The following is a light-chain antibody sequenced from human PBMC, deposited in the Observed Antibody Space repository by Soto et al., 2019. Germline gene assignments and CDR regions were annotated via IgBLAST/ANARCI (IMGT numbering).Light chain of an antibody. V-gene: IGKV1-5*01. Sequence: DTHMTQSPSTLSASIGDRVTITCRASQSISTWLAWYQQKPGKAPKLLIYAASTLENGVPTRLSGTGSEIEFTLTVSSLQPDDYTTYYCQQYNDYITFGQGTRLEIK. CDR1: QSISTW. CDR2: AAS. J-gene: IGKJ5*01. CDR3: QQYNDYIT.